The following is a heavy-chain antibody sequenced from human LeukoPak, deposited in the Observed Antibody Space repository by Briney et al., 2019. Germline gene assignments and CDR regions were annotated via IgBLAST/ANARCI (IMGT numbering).Heavy chain of an antibody. CDR1: GGSISSYS. D-gene: IGHD3-10*01. CDR3: ARDRYYGSGSYFFDY. CDR2: IYNSGST. Sequence: SETLSLTCTVSGGSISSYSWSWIRQPPGKGLEWIGYIYNSGSTNYDPSLKSRVTISLDTSKNQFSLRLSSVTAADTAVYYCARDRYYGSGSYFFDYWGQGTLVTVSS. V-gene: IGHV4-59*01. J-gene: IGHJ4*02.